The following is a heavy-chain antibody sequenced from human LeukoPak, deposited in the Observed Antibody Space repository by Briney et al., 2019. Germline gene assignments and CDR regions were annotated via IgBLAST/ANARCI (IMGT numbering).Heavy chain of an antibody. D-gene: IGHD1-26*01. CDR3: AKGDDSGKQPRAYYFDN. CDR2: TDPNSVNT. CDR1: GFTFSRHS. V-gene: IGHV3-23*05. J-gene: IGHJ4*02. Sequence: GGSLRLSCAASGFTFSRHSMSWVRQAPGQGLERVSTTDPNSVNTFCVDSVKGRCIVSRDNSKNTLHLQIDNLRVDDTGVYYCAKGDDSGKQPRAYYFDNWGQGTLVTVSS.